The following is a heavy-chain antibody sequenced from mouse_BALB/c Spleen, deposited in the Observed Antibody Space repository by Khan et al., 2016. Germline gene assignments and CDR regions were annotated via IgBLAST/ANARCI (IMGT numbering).Heavy chain of an antibody. V-gene: IGHV9-2-1*01. Sequence: QIQLVQSGPELKKPGETVKISCKASGYTFTDYSMHWVKQAPGKGLKWMGWINTETGEPTYADDFKGRFAFSLETSASTAYLQINNLKTEYTATYFCARWLLLYYAMDYWGQGTSVTVSS. D-gene: IGHD2-3*01. J-gene: IGHJ4*01. CDR1: GYTFTDYS. CDR3: ARWLLLYYAMDY. CDR2: INTETGEP.